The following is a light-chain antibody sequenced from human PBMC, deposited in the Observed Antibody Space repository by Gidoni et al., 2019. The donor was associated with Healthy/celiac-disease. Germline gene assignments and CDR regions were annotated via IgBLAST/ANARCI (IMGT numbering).Light chain of an antibody. CDR2: LNSDGSH. CDR3: QTWGTGTVV. Sequence: QLVLTQSPSASASLRASVKLTCTLSSGHSSYAIAWHQQQPEKGPRYLMTLNSDGSHSKGDGIPDRFSGSSSGAERYLTISSLQSEDEADYYCQTWGTGTVVFGGGTKLTVL. CDR1: SGHSSYA. J-gene: IGLJ2*01. V-gene: IGLV4-69*01.